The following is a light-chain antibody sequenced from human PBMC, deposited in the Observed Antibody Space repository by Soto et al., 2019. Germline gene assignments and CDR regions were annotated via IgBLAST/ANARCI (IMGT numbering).Light chain of an antibody. J-gene: IGKJ1*01. CDR1: QSITGW. CDR3: QQCNPYSPWT. Sequence: DIQMTQSPPTLSASVGDRVTISCRASQSITGWLAWFQQKPGKAPKLLISKASKLESGVPSRFSGSGSGTDFTLTISGLQPDDFATYYCQQCNPYSPWTFGQGTKVDIK. V-gene: IGKV1-5*03. CDR2: KAS.